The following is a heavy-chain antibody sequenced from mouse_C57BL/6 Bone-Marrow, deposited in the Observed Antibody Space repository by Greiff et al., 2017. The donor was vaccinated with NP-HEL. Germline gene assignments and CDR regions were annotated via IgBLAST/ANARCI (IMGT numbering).Heavy chain of an antibody. CDR2: INPSSGYT. CDR1: GYTFTSYT. D-gene: IGHD1-1*01. V-gene: IGHV1-4*01. CDR3: ARGELRTTVVATKDY. Sequence: QVQLQQSGAELARPGASVKMSCKASGYTFTSYTMHWVKQRPGQGLEWIGYINPSSGYTKYNQKFKDKATLTADKSSSTAYMQLSSLTSEDSAVYYCARGELRTTVVATKDYWGQGTTLTVSS. J-gene: IGHJ2*01.